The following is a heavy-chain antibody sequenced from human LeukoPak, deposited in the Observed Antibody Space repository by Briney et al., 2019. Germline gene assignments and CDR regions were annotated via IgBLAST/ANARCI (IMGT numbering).Heavy chain of an antibody. CDR1: GFTFSSYS. Sequence: PGGSLRLSCAASGFTFSSYSMNWVRQAPGKGLEWVSSISSSSSYIYYADSVKGPFTISRDNAKNSLYLQMNSLRAEDTAVYYCARDSPQCSSTSCRHYYYYYYMDVWGKGSTVTVSS. J-gene: IGHJ6*03. D-gene: IGHD2-2*01. CDR3: ARDSPQCSSTSCRHYYYYYYMDV. V-gene: IGHV3-21*01. CDR2: ISSSSSYI.